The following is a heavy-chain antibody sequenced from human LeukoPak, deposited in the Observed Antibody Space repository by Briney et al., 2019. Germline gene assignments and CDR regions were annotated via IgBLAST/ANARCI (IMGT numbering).Heavy chain of an antibody. J-gene: IGHJ4*02. CDR3: AGGSEVDF. V-gene: IGHV4-39*01. D-gene: IGHD5-12*01. Sequence: PAGSLSRTCTVSVVSISTSNFYWGWTRQHPGKGLELIGVIYYRASTYYIPSLKSRVSISVDTSKNQYSLRLSSVTAADTAVYYCAGGSEVDFWGQGTLVTVSS. CDR1: VVSISTSNFY. CDR2: IYYRAST.